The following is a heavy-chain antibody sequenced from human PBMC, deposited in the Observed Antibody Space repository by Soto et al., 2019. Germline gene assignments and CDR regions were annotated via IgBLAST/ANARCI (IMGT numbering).Heavy chain of an antibody. V-gene: IGHV1-69*13. CDR2: IIPMFRTA. J-gene: IGHJ6*04. CDR1: GGTFSSYL. D-gene: IGHD6-19*01. Sequence: GASVKVSCKASGGTFSSYLISWVRQAPGQGLEWMGGIIPMFRTANYPEKFQGRVTITADESSNTSYMELSSLRSEDTAVYYCARDCGNTSGFDIDVSGKGT. CDR3: ARDCGNTSGFDIDV.